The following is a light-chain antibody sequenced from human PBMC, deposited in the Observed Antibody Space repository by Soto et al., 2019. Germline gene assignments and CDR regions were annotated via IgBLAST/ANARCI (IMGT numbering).Light chain of an antibody. Sequence: EIVMTQSPATLSVSPGERATLSCRASQSVSSNFLAWYQQKPGQAPRXXIYGASNRATGFPDRFSGSGSGTDLTITITRLEPEDFEVYFCQQYGSSPRTFGQGTKVDIK. CDR1: QSVSSNF. CDR2: GAS. CDR3: QQYGSSPRT. V-gene: IGKV3-20*01. J-gene: IGKJ1*01.